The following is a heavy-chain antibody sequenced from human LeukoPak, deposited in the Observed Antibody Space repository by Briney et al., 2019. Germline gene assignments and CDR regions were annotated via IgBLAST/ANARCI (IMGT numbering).Heavy chain of an antibody. CDR3: ARAEGSGSSFDY. D-gene: IGHD3-10*01. V-gene: IGHV3-74*01. CDR2: INSDGSST. J-gene: IGHJ4*02. Sequence: GGSLRLSCAASGFTFSSYWMHWVRQAPGKGLVWVSRINSDGSSTSYADSVKGRFTISRDNAKNTLYLQMNSLRVEDTAVYYCARAEGSGSSFDYWGQGTLVTVSS. CDR1: GFTFSSYW.